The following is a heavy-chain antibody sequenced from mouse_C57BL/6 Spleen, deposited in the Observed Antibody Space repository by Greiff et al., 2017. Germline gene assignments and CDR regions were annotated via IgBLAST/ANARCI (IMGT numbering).Heavy chain of an antibody. CDR3: ASLITTVVATRYFDV. Sequence: QVQLQQPGAELVKPGASVKLSCKASGYTFTSYWMQWVKQRPGQGLEWIGEIDPSDSYTNYNQKFKGKATLTVDTSSSTAYMQLSSLTSEDSAVYYCASLITTVVATRYFDVWGTGTTVTVSS. D-gene: IGHD1-1*01. CDR1: GYTFTSYW. V-gene: IGHV1-50*01. CDR2: IDPSDSYT. J-gene: IGHJ1*03.